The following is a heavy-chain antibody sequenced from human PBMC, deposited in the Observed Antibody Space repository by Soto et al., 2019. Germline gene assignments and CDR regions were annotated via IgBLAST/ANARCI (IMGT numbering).Heavy chain of an antibody. J-gene: IGHJ4*02. V-gene: IGHV3-23*01. CDR1: GFTFNHYA. Sequence: EVQVLESGGGLVQRGGSLRLSCAASGFTFNHYAMSWVRQAPGKGLEWVSIIIANGGTFYADSVKGRFTISRDYSKTTVFLQMNSLRAEDTAVYFCAKDNGNYGSGSFSHWGQGTLVTVSS. D-gene: IGHD3-10*01. CDR3: AKDNGNYGSGSFSH. CDR2: IIANGGT.